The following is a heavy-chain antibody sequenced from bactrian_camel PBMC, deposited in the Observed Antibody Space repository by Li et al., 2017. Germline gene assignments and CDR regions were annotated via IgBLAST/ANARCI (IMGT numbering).Heavy chain of an antibody. CDR2: FDNTQGI. D-gene: IGHD3*01. Sequence: HVQLVESGGGSVQVGGSLRLSCAPSGYTFMRSCIGWFRQAPGKEREGVAAFDNTQGIKYSDSVEGRFTISRDYAQNTLYLQMNSLQPEDTGMYYCAASLFQSDSGWNAYYWGQGTQVTVS. CDR1: GYTFMRSC. V-gene: IGHV3S68*01. J-gene: IGHJ4*01. CDR3: AASLFQSDSGWNAYY.